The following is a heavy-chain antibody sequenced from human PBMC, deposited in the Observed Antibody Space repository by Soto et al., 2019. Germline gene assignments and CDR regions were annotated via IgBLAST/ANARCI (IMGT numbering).Heavy chain of an antibody. J-gene: IGHJ4*01. D-gene: IGHD6-13*01. CDR1: GFTFSSNA. CDR2: ISGSGGST. CDR3: VKGLWQQLND. V-gene: IGHV3-23*01. Sequence: GGSLRFSCAASGFTFSSNAMSWVRQAPGKGLEWVSAISGSGGSTYYADSVKGRFTISRDNSKNTLYLQMNSLRAEDTAVYFCVKGLWQQLNDWGLGTQVTVSS.